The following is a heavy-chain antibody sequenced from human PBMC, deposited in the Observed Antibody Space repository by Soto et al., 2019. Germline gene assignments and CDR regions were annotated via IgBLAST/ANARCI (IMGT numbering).Heavy chain of an antibody. CDR1: GFTFSSYG. V-gene: IGHV3-33*01. Sequence: QVQLVESGGGVVQPGRSLRLSCAASGFTFSSYGMHWVRQAPGKGLEWVAVIWYDGSNKYYADSVKGRFTISRDNSKNTLYLQMNSLRAEDTAVYYCARDLSRYSSSTFDYWGQGTLVTVSS. J-gene: IGHJ4*02. D-gene: IGHD6-6*01. CDR2: IWYDGSNK. CDR3: ARDLSRYSSSTFDY.